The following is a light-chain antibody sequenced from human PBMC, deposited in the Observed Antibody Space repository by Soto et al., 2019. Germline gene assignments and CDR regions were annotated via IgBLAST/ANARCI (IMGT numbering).Light chain of an antibody. V-gene: IGLV6-57*04. CDR3: QSYDSSNFWV. CDR2: EDN. Sequence: NFMLTQPHSVSESPGKTVTISCTRSSGSIASNYVQWYQQRPGSAPTTVIYEDNQRPSGVPDRFSGSIDSSSNSASLTISGLKTEDEDDYYCQSYDSSNFWVFGGGTKLTVL. J-gene: IGLJ3*02. CDR1: SGSIASNY.